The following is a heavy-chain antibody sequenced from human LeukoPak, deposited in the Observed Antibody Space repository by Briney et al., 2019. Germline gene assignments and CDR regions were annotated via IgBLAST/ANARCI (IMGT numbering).Heavy chain of an antibody. J-gene: IGHJ4*02. D-gene: IGHD3-22*01. CDR2: INHSGST. CDR1: GGSFSGYY. Sequence: PSETLSLTCAVYGGSFSGYYWSWIRQPPGKGLEWIGEINHSGSTNYNPSLKSRVTISVDTSKNQFSLKLSSVTAADTAVYYCARVNQGYYYDSSGYYRTGFDYWGQGTLVTVSS. CDR3: ARVNQGYYYDSSGYYRTGFDY. V-gene: IGHV4-34*01.